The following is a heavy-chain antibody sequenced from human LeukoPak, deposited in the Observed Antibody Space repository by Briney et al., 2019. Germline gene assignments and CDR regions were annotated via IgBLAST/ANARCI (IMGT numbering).Heavy chain of an antibody. CDR2: IYYSGST. CDR3: ARLLKDEGRDYPRYLDY. V-gene: IGHV4-39*01. J-gene: IGHJ4*02. Sequence: SETLSLTCSVSGGSISSSNYYWGWIRRPPGKGLEWIGTIYYSGSTYYNPSLKSRVTISVDTSKSQFSLNLKSVTAADTAVYYCARLLKDEGRDYPRYLDYWGQGTLVTVSS. D-gene: IGHD3-16*01. CDR1: GGSISSSNYY.